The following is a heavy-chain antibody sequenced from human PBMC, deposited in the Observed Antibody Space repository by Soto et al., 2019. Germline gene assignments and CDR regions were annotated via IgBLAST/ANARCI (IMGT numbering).Heavy chain of an antibody. Sequence: SETLSLTCAVSGGSVNSAGYSWSWIRQPPGKGLEWIGYIYHTGSTYYNPSLKSRVTISLDRSNNHFSLELSSVTAADTAVYYCARVPIYYDSSGYYQYGTFDIWGQGTMVTVSS. CDR2: IYHTGST. D-gene: IGHD3-22*01. CDR3: ARVPIYYDSSGYYQYGTFDI. V-gene: IGHV4-30-2*01. CDR1: GGSVNSAGYS. J-gene: IGHJ3*02.